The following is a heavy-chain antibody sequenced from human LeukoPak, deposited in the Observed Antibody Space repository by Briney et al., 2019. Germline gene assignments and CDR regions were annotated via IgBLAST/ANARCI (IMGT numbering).Heavy chain of an antibody. CDR3: ARAAINWSGYYNNNWFDP. J-gene: IGHJ5*02. Sequence: GSSVKVSCKASGGTFSSYAISWVRQAPGQGLEWMGGIIPIFGTANYAQKFQGRVTITADESTSTAYMELSSLRSEDTAVYYCARAAINWSGYYNNNWFDPWGQGTLATVSS. CDR2: IIPIFGTA. CDR1: GGTFSSYA. D-gene: IGHD3-3*01. V-gene: IGHV1-69*01.